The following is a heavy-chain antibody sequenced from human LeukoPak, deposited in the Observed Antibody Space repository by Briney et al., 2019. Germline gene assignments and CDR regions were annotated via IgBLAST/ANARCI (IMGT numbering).Heavy chain of an antibody. V-gene: IGHV4-4*07. CDR3: ALTIAAQRGAFDI. CDR1: GGSISSYY. J-gene: IGHJ3*02. D-gene: IGHD6-13*01. Sequence: SETLSLTCTVSGGSISSYYWSWIRQPAGKGLEWIGRIYTSGSTNYNPSLKSRVTMSVDTSKNQFSLKLGSVTAADTAVYYCALTIAAQRGAFDIWGQGTMVTVSS. CDR2: IYTSGST.